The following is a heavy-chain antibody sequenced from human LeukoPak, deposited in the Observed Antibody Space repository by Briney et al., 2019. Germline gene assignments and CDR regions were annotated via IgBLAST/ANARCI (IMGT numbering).Heavy chain of an antibody. D-gene: IGHD3-22*01. J-gene: IGHJ4*02. V-gene: IGHV4-61*05. CDR3: ARAQLRGYYYDSSPRVEFDY. CDR1: GDSISSSSYY. CDR2: IHNSGRT. Sequence: SETLSHTCTVSGDSISSSSYYWGWIRQPPGKGLEWIGYIHNSGRTNYNPSLKSRVTGFVDTSKNQVSLRLSSVTAADTAVYYCARAQLRGYYYDSSPRVEFDYWGQGTLVTVSS.